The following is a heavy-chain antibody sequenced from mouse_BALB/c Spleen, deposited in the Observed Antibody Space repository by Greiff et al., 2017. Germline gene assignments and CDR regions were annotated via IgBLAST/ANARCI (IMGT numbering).Heavy chain of an antibody. CDR1: GFSLSTSGMG. V-gene: IGHV8-12*01. CDR3: ARRAEGSTRSYYFDY. Sequence: QVTLKESGPGILQPSQTLSLTCSFSGFSLSTSGMGVSWIRQPSGKGLEWLAHIYWDDDKRYNPSLKSRLTISKDTSSNQVFLKITSVDTADTATYYCARRAEGSTRSYYFDYWGQGTTLTVSS. J-gene: IGHJ2*01. CDR2: IYWDDDK.